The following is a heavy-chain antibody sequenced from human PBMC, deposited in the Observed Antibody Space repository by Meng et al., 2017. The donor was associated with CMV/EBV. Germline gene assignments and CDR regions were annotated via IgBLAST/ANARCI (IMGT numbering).Heavy chain of an antibody. D-gene: IGHD2-2*01. V-gene: IGHV3-48*04. CDR1: GFTFSSYS. J-gene: IGHJ6*02. CDR3: ARDLDAGVVVVPAAIFPNYYYGMDV. CDR2: ISSSSSTI. Sequence: GGSLRLSCAASGFTFSSYSMNWVRQAPGKGLEWVSYISSSSSTIYYADSVKGRFTISRDNAKNSLYLQMNSLRAEDTAVYYCARDLDAGVVVVPAAIFPNYYYGMDVWGQGTTVTVSS.